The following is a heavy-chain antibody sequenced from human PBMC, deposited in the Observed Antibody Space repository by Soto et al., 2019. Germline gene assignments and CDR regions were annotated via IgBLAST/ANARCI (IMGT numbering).Heavy chain of an antibody. CDR2: IYYSGST. J-gene: IGHJ4*02. CDR3: ARRDKGYYFDY. V-gene: IGHV4-59*01. CDR1: GGSISSYY. Sequence: SETLSLTCTVSGGSISSYYWSWIRQPPGKGLEWIGYIYYSGSTNYNPSLKSRVTISVDTSKNQFSLKLSSVTAADTAVYYCARRDKGYYFDYWGQGTLVTVSS.